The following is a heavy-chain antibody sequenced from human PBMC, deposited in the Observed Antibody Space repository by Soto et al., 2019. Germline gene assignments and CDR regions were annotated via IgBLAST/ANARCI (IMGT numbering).Heavy chain of an antibody. CDR1: GGSFSGYY. V-gene: IGHV4-34*01. Sequence: SETLSLTCAVYGGSFSGYYWSWIRQPPGKGLEWIGEINHSGSTNYNPSFKSRVTISVDTSTNKLSLKMRSVTAADTAVYYCAGGIRGYDYIWGTRTHFDYWGQGTLVTVSS. D-gene: IGHD3-16*01. CDR2: INHSGST. CDR3: AGGIRGYDYIWGTRTHFDY. J-gene: IGHJ4*02.